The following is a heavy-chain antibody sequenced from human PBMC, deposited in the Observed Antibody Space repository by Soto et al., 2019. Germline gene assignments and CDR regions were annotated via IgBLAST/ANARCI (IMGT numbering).Heavy chain of an antibody. J-gene: IGHJ4*02. CDR2: IYYSGST. CDR1: GGSISSYY. Sequence: SETLSLTCTVSGGSISSYYWSWIRQPPGKGLEWIGYIYYSGSTNYNPSLKSRVTISVDTSKNQFSLKLSSVTAADTAVYYCARAYYDSSGYYPFAYWGQGTLVTVYS. D-gene: IGHD3-22*01. CDR3: ARAYYDSSGYYPFAY. V-gene: IGHV4-59*01.